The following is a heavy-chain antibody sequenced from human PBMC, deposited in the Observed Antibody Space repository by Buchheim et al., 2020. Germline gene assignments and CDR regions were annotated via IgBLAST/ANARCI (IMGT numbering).Heavy chain of an antibody. D-gene: IGHD6-19*01. CDR2: IYYSGST. J-gene: IGHJ3*02. V-gene: IGHV4-39*07. CDR1: GGSISSSSYY. Sequence: QLQLQESGPGLVKPSETLSLTCTVSGGSISSSSYYWGWIRQPPGKGLEWIGSIYYSGSTYYNPSLKSRVTISVDTSKNQFSLKLSSVTAVDTAVYYCARYRIAVAGTSAFDIWGQGT. CDR3: ARYRIAVAGTSAFDI.